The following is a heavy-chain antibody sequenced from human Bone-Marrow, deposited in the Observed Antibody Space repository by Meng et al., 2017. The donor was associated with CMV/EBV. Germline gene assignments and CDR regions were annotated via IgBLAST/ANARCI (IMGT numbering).Heavy chain of an antibody. CDR2: ISSSSSYI. Sequence: GESLKISCAASGFAFSRHAMNWVRQAPGKGLEWVSSISSSSSYIYYADSVKGRFTISRDNAKNSLYLQMNSLRAEDTAVYYCARDSRTTDVYYDLWSATGEYYGMDVWGQGTTVTVSS. J-gene: IGHJ6*02. D-gene: IGHD3-3*01. V-gene: IGHV3-21*01. CDR3: ARDSRTTDVYYDLWSATGEYYGMDV. CDR1: GFAFSRHA.